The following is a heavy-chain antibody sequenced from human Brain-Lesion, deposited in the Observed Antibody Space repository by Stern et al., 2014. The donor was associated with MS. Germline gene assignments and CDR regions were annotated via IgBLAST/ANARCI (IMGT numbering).Heavy chain of an antibody. Sequence: QVQLQESGPGLVKPSQTLPLTCTASGGSINSGGYYWSWIRPYPGKGLVWIGYIYYTGSAYYHPSLKSRLSMSIDTSKNQFSLNLNSVTAADTAVYYCARGARYSDSSGYYFYFDYWGQGTLVTVSS. D-gene: IGHD3-22*01. CDR3: ARGARYSDSSGYYFYFDY. V-gene: IGHV4-31*03. CDR2: IYYTGSA. J-gene: IGHJ4*02. CDR1: GGSINSGGYY.